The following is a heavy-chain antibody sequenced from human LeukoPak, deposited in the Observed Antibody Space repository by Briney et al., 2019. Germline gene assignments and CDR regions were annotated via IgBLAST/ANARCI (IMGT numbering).Heavy chain of an antibody. V-gene: IGHV4-31*03. CDR2: IYYSGST. D-gene: IGHD4-11*01. Sequence: SETLSLTCTVSGGSISSGGYYWSWIRQHPGKGLEWIGYIYYSGSTYYNPSLKSRVTISVDTSKNQFSLKLSSVTAADTAVYYCAGTVTTANYYYGMDVWGQGTTVTVSS. J-gene: IGHJ6*02. CDR1: GGSISSGGYY. CDR3: AGTVTTANYYYGMDV.